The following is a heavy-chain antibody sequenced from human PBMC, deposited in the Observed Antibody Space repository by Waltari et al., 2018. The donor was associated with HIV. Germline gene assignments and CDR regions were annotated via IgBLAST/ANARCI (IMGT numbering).Heavy chain of an antibody. V-gene: IGHV4-59*01. CDR2: IYYSGST. Sequence: QVQLQESGPGLVKPSETLSLTCTVSGGSISSYYWSWIRPPPGKGLEWIGYIYYSGSTNYNPSLKSRVTISVDTSKNQFSLKLSSVTAADTAVYYCARDPNMVRGVIGAFDIWGQGTMVTVSS. CDR3: ARDPNMVRGVIGAFDI. CDR1: GGSISSYY. D-gene: IGHD3-10*01. J-gene: IGHJ3*02.